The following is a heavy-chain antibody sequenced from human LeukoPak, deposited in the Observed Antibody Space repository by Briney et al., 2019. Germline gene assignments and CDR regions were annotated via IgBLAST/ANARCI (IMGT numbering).Heavy chain of an antibody. CDR2: IYYSGST. V-gene: IGHV4-30-4*08. J-gene: IGHJ6*02. Sequence: SQTLSLTCTVSGGSISSGDYYWSWIRQPPGKGLEWIGYIYYSGSTYYNPSLKSRVTISVDTSKNQFSLKLSSVTAADTAVYYCAREEVIGYYYYGMDVWGQGTTVTVSS. D-gene: IGHD3-16*02. CDR3: AREEVIGYYYYGMDV. CDR1: GGSISSGDYY.